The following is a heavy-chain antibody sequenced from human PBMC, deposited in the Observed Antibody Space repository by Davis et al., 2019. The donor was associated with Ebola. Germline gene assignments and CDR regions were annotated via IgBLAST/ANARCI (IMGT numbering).Heavy chain of an antibody. CDR3: ALTRRYYYYYGMDV. CDR1: GGSISSYY. J-gene: IGHJ6*02. V-gene: IGHV4-59*12. Sequence: MPGGSLRLSCTVSGGSISSYYWSWIRQPPGKGLEWIGYIYYSGSTNYNPSLKSRVTISVDTSKNQFSLKLSSVTAADTAVYYCALTRRYYYYYGMDVWGQGTTVTVSS. CDR2: IYYSGST.